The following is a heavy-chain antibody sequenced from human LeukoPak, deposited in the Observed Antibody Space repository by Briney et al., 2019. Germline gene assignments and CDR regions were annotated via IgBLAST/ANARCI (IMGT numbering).Heavy chain of an antibody. CDR3: ARDLLEMASTGY. D-gene: IGHD5-24*01. J-gene: IGHJ4*02. Sequence: ASVKVSCKASGYTFSDYYIHWVRQAPGQGLEWMGWINPNSGGTNYAQKFQGRVTMTRDTSISTAYMELSRLRSDDTAVYYCARDLLEMASTGYWGQGTLVTVSS. V-gene: IGHV1-2*02. CDR2: INPNSGGT. CDR1: GYTFSDYY.